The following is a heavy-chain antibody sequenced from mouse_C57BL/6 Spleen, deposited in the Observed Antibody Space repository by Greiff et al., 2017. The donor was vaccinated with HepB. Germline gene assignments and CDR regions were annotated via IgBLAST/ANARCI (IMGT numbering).Heavy chain of an antibody. Sequence: VQLKESGAELVRPGASVKLSCTASGFNIKDDYMHWVKQRPEQGLEWIGWIDPENGDTEYASKFQGKATITADTSSNTAYLQLSSLTSEDTAVYYCTIGLYYYAMDYWGQGTSVTVSS. CDR1: GFNIKDDY. CDR2: IDPENGDT. D-gene: IGHD3-1*01. J-gene: IGHJ4*01. V-gene: IGHV14-4*01. CDR3: TIGLYYYAMDY.